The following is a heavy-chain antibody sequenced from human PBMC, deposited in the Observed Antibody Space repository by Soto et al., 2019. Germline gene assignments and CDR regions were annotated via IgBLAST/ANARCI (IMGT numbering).Heavy chain of an antibody. Sequence: ASVKVSCKASGYTFTIYCISWVRQAPGQGLEWMGWISAYNGNTNYAQKLQGRVTMTTDTSTSTAYMELRSLRSDDTAVYYCGRSQELYYFAYWGQGSLVTVSS. J-gene: IGHJ4*02. CDR2: ISAYNGNT. V-gene: IGHV1-18*01. D-gene: IGHD1-7*01. CDR3: GRSQELYYFAY. CDR1: GYTFTIYC.